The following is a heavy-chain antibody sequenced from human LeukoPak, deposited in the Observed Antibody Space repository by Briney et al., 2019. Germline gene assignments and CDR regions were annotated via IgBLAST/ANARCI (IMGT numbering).Heavy chain of an antibody. CDR3: ATDPAYYYDSSGPPAG. CDR2: ISSSGSTI. Sequence: GGSLRLSCAASGFTFSSYEMNWVRQAPGKGLEWVSYISSSGSTIYYADSVKGRFTISRDNAKNSLYLQMNSLRAEDTAVYYCATDPAYYYDSSGPPAGWGQGTLVTVSS. CDR1: GFTFSSYE. V-gene: IGHV3-48*03. D-gene: IGHD3-22*01. J-gene: IGHJ4*02.